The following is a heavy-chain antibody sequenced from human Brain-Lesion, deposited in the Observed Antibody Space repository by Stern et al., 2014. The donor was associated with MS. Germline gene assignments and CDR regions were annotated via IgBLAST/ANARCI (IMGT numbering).Heavy chain of an antibody. CDR3: AGDEDIRYCSGGSCTGNWFDP. D-gene: IGHD2-15*01. CDR2: IYYSGNT. CDR1: GGSVSSTSYA. J-gene: IGHJ5*02. Sequence: VQLEESGPGLVKPSETLSLTCTVAGGSVSSTSYAWAWIRQPPGKGLEWIGTIYYSGNTYYSPSLKSRLTISLDTSKTQFSLQLRSGAAADTAVYYCAGDEDIRYCSGGSCTGNWFDPWGQGTLVTVSS. V-gene: IGHV4-39*01.